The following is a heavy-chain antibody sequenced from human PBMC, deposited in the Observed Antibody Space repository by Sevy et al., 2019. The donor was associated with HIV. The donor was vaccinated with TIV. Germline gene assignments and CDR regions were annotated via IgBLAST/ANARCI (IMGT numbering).Heavy chain of an antibody. J-gene: IGHJ3*02. D-gene: IGHD3-9*01. CDR1: AGSISSYY. Sequence: SETLSLTCSVSAGSISSYYWSWIRQPPGKGLEWIGYIYYSGTTDYNPSLKGRVTLSQDKSKKFFSLRLRSVTAADTAVYYCARDNAILTPRAFDIWGQGTMVTVSS. CDR3: ARDNAILTPRAFDI. V-gene: IGHV4-59*13. CDR2: IYYSGTT.